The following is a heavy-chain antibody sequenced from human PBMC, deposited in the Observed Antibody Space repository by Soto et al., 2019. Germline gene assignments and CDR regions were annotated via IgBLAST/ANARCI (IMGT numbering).Heavy chain of an antibody. CDR2: ISYDGSNT. CDR1: GFTFSSYG. D-gene: IGHD1-26*01. V-gene: IGHV3-30*18. J-gene: IGHJ4*02. Sequence: LRLSCVASGFTFSSYGMHWVRQAPGKGLEWVAIISYDGSNTYYADSVKGRFTISRDNSKNTLYLQMNSLRAEDTSVYYCAKEGGLSGSYYISSSYYFGYWGQGTLVTVSS. CDR3: AKEGGLSGSYYISSSYYFGY.